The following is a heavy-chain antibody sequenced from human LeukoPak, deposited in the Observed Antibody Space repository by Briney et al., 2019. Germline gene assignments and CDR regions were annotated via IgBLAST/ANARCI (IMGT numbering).Heavy chain of an antibody. V-gene: IGHV1-8*01. Sequence: ASVKVSCKASGYTFTSYDINWVRQAPGQGLEWMGWMNPNSGNTGYAHKFQGRVIMTRNTSISTAYMELSSLRSEDTAVYYCARSPFGAAAGTSWYFDLWGRGTLVTVSS. CDR2: MNPNSGNT. CDR3: ARSPFGAAAGTSWYFDL. CDR1: GYTFTSYD. J-gene: IGHJ2*01. D-gene: IGHD6-13*01.